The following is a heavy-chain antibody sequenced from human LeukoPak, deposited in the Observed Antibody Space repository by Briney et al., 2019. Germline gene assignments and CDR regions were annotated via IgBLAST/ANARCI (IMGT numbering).Heavy chain of an antibody. CDR3: ARGASY. CDR1: GFTFSSYW. V-gene: IGHV3-7*04. Sequence: GGSLRLSCAVSGFTFSSYWMNWVRQAPGKGPEWVANIKPDGSEKFYVDSVKGRFTVSRDNAKNLLYLQMNSLRAEDTALYYCARGASYWGQGTLVTVSS. CDR2: IKPDGSEK. J-gene: IGHJ4*02.